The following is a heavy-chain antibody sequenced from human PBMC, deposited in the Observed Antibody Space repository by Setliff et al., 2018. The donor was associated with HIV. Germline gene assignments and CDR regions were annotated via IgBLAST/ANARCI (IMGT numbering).Heavy chain of an antibody. CDR3: VKHFWTDYYGSGSYLP. J-gene: IGHJ5*02. D-gene: IGHD3-10*01. Sequence: SETLSLTCTVSGDSISTDYWTWIRQPPGKGLEWIGYIYNSASTSYNPSLKSRVTISVDTSKNQFSLKLSSVTAADTAVYYCVKHFWTDYYGSGSYLPWGQGMLVTVS. CDR2: IYNSAST. V-gene: IGHV4-59*08. CDR1: GDSISTDY.